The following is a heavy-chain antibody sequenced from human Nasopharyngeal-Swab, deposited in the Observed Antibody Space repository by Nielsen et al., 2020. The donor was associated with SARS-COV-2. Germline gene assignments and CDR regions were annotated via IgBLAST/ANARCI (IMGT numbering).Heavy chain of an antibody. J-gene: IGHJ4*02. CDR1: GFTFSNAW. D-gene: IGHD5-12*01. CDR2: IKSKTDGGTT. Sequence: GESLKISCAASGFTFSNAWMSWVRQAPGKGLEWVGRIKSKTDGGTTDYAAPVKGRFTISRDDSKNTLYLQMNSLKTEDTAVYYCTFSGYDFPALDYWGQGTLVTVSS. CDR3: TFSGYDFPALDY. V-gene: IGHV3-15*01.